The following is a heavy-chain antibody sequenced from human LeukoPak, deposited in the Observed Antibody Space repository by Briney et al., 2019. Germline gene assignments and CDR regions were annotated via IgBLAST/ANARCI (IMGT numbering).Heavy chain of an antibody. CDR1: GLTFNNIG. D-gene: IGHD5-18*01. CDR2: ISGSGGST. V-gene: IGHV3-23*01. J-gene: IGHJ4*02. CDR3: AKARGYSYGDSFDY. Sequence: GGSLRLSCAASGLTFNNIGMHWVRQAPGKGLEWVSAISGSGGSTYYADSVKGRFTNSRDNSKNTLYLQMNSLRAEDTAVYYCAKARGYSYGDSFDYWGQGTLVTVSS.